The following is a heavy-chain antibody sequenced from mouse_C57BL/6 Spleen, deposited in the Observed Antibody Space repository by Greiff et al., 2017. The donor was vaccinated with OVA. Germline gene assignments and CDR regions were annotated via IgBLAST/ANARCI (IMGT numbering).Heavy chain of an antibody. D-gene: IGHD1-1*01. J-gene: IGHJ3*01. Sequence: EVQLVESGGGLVKPGGSLKLSCAASGFTFSDYGMHWVRQAPEKGLEWVAYISPGSSTTYYAHTVQGRFTISRDNAKNTLFLQMSSLRSEDTAMYYCANGGGITTVVVRWGQGTLVTVSA. CDR1: GFTFSDYG. CDR2: ISPGSSTT. V-gene: IGHV5-17*01. CDR3: ANGGGITTVVVR.